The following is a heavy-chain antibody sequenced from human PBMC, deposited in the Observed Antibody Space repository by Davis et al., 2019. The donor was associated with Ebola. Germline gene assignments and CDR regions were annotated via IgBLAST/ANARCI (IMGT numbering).Heavy chain of an antibody. CDR2: INSDGSST. V-gene: IGHV3-74*01. Sequence: GESLKISCAASGFTFSSYWMHWVRQAPGKGLVWVSRINSDGSSTSYADSVKGRFTISRDNSKNTLYLQMNNLRAEDTAVYYCASRYGSGSYFTYWGQGTLVTVSS. CDR3: ASRYGSGSYFTY. CDR1: GFTFSSYW. J-gene: IGHJ4*02. D-gene: IGHD3-10*01.